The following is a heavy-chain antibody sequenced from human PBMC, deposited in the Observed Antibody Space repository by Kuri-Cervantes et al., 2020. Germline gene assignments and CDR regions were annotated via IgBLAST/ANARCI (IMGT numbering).Heavy chain of an antibody. CDR2: IIPIFGTA. J-gene: IGHJ3*02. CDR3: ARTTHSGYDQDGAFDI. D-gene: IGHD5-12*01. CDR1: GGTFSSYA. V-gene: IGHV1-69*06. Sequence: SVKVSCKASGGTFSSYAISWVRQAPGQGLEWMGGIIPIFGTANYAQKFQGRVTITADKSTSTAYMELSSLRSEDTAVYYCARTTHSGYDQDGAFDIWGQGTMVTVSS.